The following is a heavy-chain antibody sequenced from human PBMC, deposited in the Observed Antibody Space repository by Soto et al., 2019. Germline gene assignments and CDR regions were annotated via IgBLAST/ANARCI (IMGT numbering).Heavy chain of an antibody. Sequence: ASVKVSCKASGYTFTSYAMHWVRQAPGQRLEWMGWINAGNGNTKYSQKFQGRVTITRDTSASTAYMELSSLRSEDTAVYYCARDGDSSGYYYYYGMDVWGQGTTVTVSS. J-gene: IGHJ6*02. CDR1: GYTFTSYA. V-gene: IGHV1-3*01. D-gene: IGHD3-22*01. CDR2: INAGNGNT. CDR3: ARDGDSSGYYYYYGMDV.